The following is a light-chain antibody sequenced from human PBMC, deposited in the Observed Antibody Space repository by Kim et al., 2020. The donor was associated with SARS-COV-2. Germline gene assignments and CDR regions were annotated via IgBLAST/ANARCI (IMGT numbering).Light chain of an antibody. J-gene: IGKJ4*01. V-gene: IGKV1-5*03. CDR2: KAS. CDR1: QNINIW. CDR3: QQYNRFPLT. Sequence: SASVGDRVTITCRASQNINIWLAWFQQKPGKAPNLLIYKASNLQSGVPSRFSGSASGTEFTLTISSLQPDDFATYYCQQYNRFPLTFGGGTKLEI.